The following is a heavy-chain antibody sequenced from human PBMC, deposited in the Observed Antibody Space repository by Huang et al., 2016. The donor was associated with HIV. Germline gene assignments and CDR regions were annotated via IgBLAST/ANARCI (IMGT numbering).Heavy chain of an antibody. J-gene: IGHJ4*02. CDR3: ARDGAYQYDSRAYYRDF. CDR1: DGSISSHF. CDR2: INPSGRS. Sequence: QVQLQESGPGLVKPSETLSLTCTVSDGSISSHFWRWIRQPPGKGLEWIATINPSGRSNYHPSLGSRVTLAKDSSKEQLSLKLQSVTAADTAVYYCARDGAYQYDSRAYYRDFWGQGTLVTVSS. V-gene: IGHV4-59*11. D-gene: IGHD3-22*01.